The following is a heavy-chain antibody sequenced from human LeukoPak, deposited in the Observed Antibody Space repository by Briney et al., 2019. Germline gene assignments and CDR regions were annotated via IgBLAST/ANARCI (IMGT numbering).Heavy chain of an antibody. Sequence: GGSLRLSCAASSYIFSDAWMNWVRQAPGKGLEWVGRIETKAHGGTTKYAAPVKGRFTISRDDSKNTLYLQMSGLKTEDTAAYYCTTDPFYDSAGFAFWGQGTLVTVS. V-gene: IGHV3-15*07. J-gene: IGHJ4*02. D-gene: IGHD3-22*01. CDR3: TTDPFYDSAGFAF. CDR1: SYIFSDAW. CDR2: IETKAHGGTT.